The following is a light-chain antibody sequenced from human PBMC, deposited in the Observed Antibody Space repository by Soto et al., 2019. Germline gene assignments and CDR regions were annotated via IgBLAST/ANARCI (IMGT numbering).Light chain of an antibody. CDR1: QSVISN. J-gene: IGKJ1*01. CDR2: GAS. CDR3: HQRGSWPRGT. V-gene: IGKV3-15*01. Sequence: EMVMTQSPVTLSVSPGESATLSCRASQSVISNLAWYQQKPGQAPRLLIYGASTRATGIPDRFSGSGSGTEFTLTISSLQSGDFAVYYCHQRGSWPRGTFGQGTKVEIK.